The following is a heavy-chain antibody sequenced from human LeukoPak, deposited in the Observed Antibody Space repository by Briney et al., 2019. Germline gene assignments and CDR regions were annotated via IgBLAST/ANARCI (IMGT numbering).Heavy chain of an antibody. Sequence: SVKVSCKASGGTFSSYTISWVRQAPRQGLEWMGRIIPILGIANYAQKFQGRVTITADKSTSTAYMELSSLRSEDTAVYYCARSMYSSNYFDYWGQGTLVTVSS. V-gene: IGHV1-69*02. D-gene: IGHD6-13*01. CDR1: GGTFSSYT. CDR3: ARSMYSSNYFDY. CDR2: IIPILGIA. J-gene: IGHJ4*02.